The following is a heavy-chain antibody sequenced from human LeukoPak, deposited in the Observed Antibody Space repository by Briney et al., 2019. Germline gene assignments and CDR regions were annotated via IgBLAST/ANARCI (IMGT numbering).Heavy chain of an antibody. CDR2: ISSSSSYI. V-gene: IGHV3-21*01. J-gene: IGHJ6*02. D-gene: IGHD3-3*01. CDR3: ARDGPFDGMDV. CDR1: GFTLSSYA. Sequence: PGGSLRLSCAASGFTLSSYAMSWVRQAPGKGLEWVSSISSSSSYIYYADSVKGRFTISRDNAKNSLYLQMNSLRAEDTAVYYCARDGPFDGMDVWGQGTTVTVSS.